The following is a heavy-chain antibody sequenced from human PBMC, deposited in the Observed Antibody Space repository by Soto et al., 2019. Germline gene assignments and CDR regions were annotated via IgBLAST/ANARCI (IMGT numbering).Heavy chain of an antibody. CDR3: AKHRALRYFDWLETPLDY. CDR2: ISYDGSNK. D-gene: IGHD3-9*01. V-gene: IGHV3-30*18. CDR1: GFTFSSYG. J-gene: IGHJ4*02. Sequence: PGGSLRLSCAASGFTFSSYGMHWVRQAPGKGLEWVAVISYDGSNKYYADSVKGRFTISRDNSKNTLYLQMNSLRAEDTAVYYCAKHRALRYFDWLETPLDYWGQGTLVTVSS.